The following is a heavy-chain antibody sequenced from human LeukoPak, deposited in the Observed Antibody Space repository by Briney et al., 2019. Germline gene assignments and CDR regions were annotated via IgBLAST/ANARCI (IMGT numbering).Heavy chain of an antibody. CDR3: GRYCSSTSCYSGYYYGMDV. J-gene: IGHJ6*02. CDR2: ISGSGGST. CDR1: GFTFSIYA. V-gene: IGHV3-23*01. Sequence: GGSLRLSCAASGFTFSIYAMSWVRQAPGKGLEWVSAISGSGGSTYYADSVKGRFIISRDNSKNTLYLQMNSLRAEDTAVYYCGRYCSSTSCYSGYYYGMDVWAQGTTVTVSS. D-gene: IGHD2-2*01.